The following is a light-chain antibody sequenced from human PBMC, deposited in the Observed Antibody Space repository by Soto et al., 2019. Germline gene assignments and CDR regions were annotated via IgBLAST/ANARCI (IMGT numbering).Light chain of an antibody. Sequence: DIQMTQSPSTLSASVGDRVTITCRASQSISSWLAWYQQKPGKAPKLLIYKASSLESGVPSRFSGSGSWTEFNLTISSLQPDDFATDYCQQYNSPFTFGPGTKVDIK. CDR3: QQYNSPFT. CDR1: QSISSW. V-gene: IGKV1-5*03. J-gene: IGKJ3*01. CDR2: KAS.